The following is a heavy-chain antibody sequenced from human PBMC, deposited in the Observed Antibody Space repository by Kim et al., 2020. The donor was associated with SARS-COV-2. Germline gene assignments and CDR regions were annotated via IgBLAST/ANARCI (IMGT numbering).Heavy chain of an antibody. D-gene: IGHD3-10*01. J-gene: IGHJ6*02. V-gene: IGHV4-31*03. CDR1: GGSISSGGYY. CDR2: IYYSGST. Sequence: SETLSLTCTVSGGSISSGGYYWSWIRQHPGKGLEWIGYIYYSGSTYYNPSLKSRVTISVDTSKNQFSLKLSSVTAADTAVYYCARDILAMVRGRLTYGMDVWGQGTTVTVSS. CDR3: ARDILAMVRGRLTYGMDV.